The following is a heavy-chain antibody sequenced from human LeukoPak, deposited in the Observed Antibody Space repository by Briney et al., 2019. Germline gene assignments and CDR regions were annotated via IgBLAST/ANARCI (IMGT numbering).Heavy chain of an antibody. D-gene: IGHD3-10*01. J-gene: IGHJ3*02. V-gene: IGHV3-64D*06. CDR2: ISGNGGST. CDR1: GFTFSRYA. Sequence: HPGGSLRLSCSASGFTFSRYAMHWVRQAPGKGLESVSGISGNGGSTYYADSVKGRFTISRDNSKSTLYLQMSSLRAEDTAVYYCAWELPRTDAFDIWGQGTLVTVSS. CDR3: AWELPRTDAFDI.